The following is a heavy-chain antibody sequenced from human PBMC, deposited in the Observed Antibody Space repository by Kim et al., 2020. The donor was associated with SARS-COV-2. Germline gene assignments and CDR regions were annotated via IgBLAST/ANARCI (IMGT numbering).Heavy chain of an antibody. CDR2: IKSKTDGGTT. J-gene: IGHJ4*02. V-gene: IGHV3-15*01. Sequence: GGSLRLSCAASGFTFSNAWMSWVRQAPGKGLEWVGRIKSKTDGGTTDYAAPVKGRFTISRDDSKNTLYLQMNSLKTEDTAVYYCTTDLTYYDYVWGSYRHDYWGQGTLVTVSS. D-gene: IGHD3-16*02. CDR1: GFTFSNAW. CDR3: TTDLTYYDYVWGSYRHDY.